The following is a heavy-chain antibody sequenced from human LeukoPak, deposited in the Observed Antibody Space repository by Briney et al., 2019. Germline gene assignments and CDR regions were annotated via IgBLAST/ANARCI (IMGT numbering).Heavy chain of an antibody. CDR2: ISSSSSYI. J-gene: IGHJ4*02. CDR1: GFTFSSYS. Sequence: PGGSLRLSCAASGFTFSSYSMNWVRQAPGKGLEWVSSISSSSSYIYYADSVKGRFTISRDNAKNSLYLQMNSLRAEDTAVYYCARVILKYYGSGPFDYWGQGTLVTVSS. D-gene: IGHD3-10*01. V-gene: IGHV3-21*01. CDR3: ARVILKYYGSGPFDY.